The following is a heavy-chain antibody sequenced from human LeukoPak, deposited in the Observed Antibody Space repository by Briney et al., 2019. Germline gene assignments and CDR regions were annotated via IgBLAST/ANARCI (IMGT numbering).Heavy chain of an antibody. Sequence: PSETLSLTCAVSGYSLSSGYYWGWIRQPPGKGLEWIGSIYHSGSTYYNPSLKSRVTISVDTSKNQFSLKLSSVTAADTAVYYCARLSGYDYVDPWGQGTLVTVSS. CDR1: GYSLSSGYY. J-gene: IGHJ5*02. D-gene: IGHD5-12*01. V-gene: IGHV4-38-2*01. CDR3: ARLSGYDYVDP. CDR2: IYHSGST.